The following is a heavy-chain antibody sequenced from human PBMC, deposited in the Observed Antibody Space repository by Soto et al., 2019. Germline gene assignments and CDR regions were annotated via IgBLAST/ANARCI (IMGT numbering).Heavy chain of an antibody. J-gene: IGHJ1*01. D-gene: IGHD2-21*02. CDR2: ISWNSGSI. V-gene: IGHV3-9*01. CDR3: AKDNRAYCGGDCASSPYFQH. CDR1: GFTFDDYA. Sequence: EVQLVESGGCLVQPGRSLRLSCAASGFTFDDYAMHWVRQAPGKGLEWVSGISWNSGSIGYADSVKGRFTISRDNAKNSLYLQMNSLRAEDTALYYCAKDNRAYCGGDCASSPYFQHWGQGTLVTVSS.